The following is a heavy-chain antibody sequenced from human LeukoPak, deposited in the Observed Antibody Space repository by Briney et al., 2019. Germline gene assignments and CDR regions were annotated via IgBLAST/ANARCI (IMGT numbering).Heavy chain of an antibody. V-gene: IGHV4-39*01. D-gene: IGHD3-10*01. J-gene: IGHJ6*03. CDR2: IYYSGTT. CDR3: ARQISDYYYYYIDV. Sequence: SETLSLTCTVSGGSICSSHYYWGWIRQTPGKGLEWIGTIYYSGTTYYNPSLESRATISEDTSKNQFSLTLRPVTAADTAVYYCARQISDYYYYYIDVWGKGTTVTVSS. CDR1: GGSICSSHYY.